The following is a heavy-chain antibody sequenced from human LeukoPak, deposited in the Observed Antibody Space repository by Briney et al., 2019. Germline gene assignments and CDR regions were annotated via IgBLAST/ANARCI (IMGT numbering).Heavy chain of an antibody. CDR1: GXSISPYY. CDR3: ARGFCSGASCYSAPTDY. D-gene: IGHD2-15*01. J-gene: IGHJ4*02. V-gene: IGHV4-59*01. Sequence: SETLSLTCTVSGXSISPYYWSWIRQPPGKGLEWIAYIHYSGSTNYNPSLESRVTISVDTSKNHCSLELSSVTAADTAVYYCARGFCSGASCYSAPTDYWGQGTLVTVSS. CDR2: IHYSGST.